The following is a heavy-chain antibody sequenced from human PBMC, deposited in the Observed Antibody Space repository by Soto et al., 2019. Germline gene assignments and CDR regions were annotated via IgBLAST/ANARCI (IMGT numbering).Heavy chain of an antibody. J-gene: IGHJ4*02. CDR3: ARTTFYDMFSAYYSHFEC. CDR1: GGYISSGSFY. Sequence: QVQLQESGPGLVKPSQTLTLTCTVSGGYISSGSFYWSWIRQHPGKGLEWIGHISDSGSSYYNPSRETRDTISVDTSKNQFSLKLRAVTAADTAVYFCARTTFYDMFSAYYSHFECWGQGPLVTVSS. CDR2: ISDSGSS. V-gene: IGHV4-31*03. D-gene: IGHD3-9*01.